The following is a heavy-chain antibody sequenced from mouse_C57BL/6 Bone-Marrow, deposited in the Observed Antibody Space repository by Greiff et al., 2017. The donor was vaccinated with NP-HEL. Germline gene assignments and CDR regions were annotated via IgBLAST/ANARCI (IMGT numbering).Heavy chain of an antibody. J-gene: IGHJ3*01. V-gene: IGHV1-50*01. Sequence: QVQLQQPGAELVKPGASVKLSCKASGYTFTTYWMPWVKQRPGQGLEWIGEIDPSDSYTNYNQQFKGKVTLTVDTSSSTANMQLSSLTSEDSAVYYCARKAYYGHSYEFAYWGQGTLVTVSA. CDR3: ARKAYYGHSYEFAY. D-gene: IGHD1-1*01. CDR2: IDPSDSYT. CDR1: GYTFTTYW.